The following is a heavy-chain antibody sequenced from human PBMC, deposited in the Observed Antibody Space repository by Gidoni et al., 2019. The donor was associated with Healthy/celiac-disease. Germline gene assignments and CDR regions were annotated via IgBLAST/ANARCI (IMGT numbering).Heavy chain of an antibody. CDR2: INWNGGST. V-gene: IGHV3-20*04. J-gene: IGHJ4*02. CDR3: ARVSSTYYVKGGGNFDY. D-gene: IGHD3-16*01. Sequence: EVQLVESGGGVVRPGGSLQLPCAASGFTFYDSWVSWVRQAPGKGLEWVSGINWNGGSTGYADSVKGRFTISRDNAKNSLYLQMNSLRAEDTALYYCARVSSTYYVKGGGNFDYWGQGTLVTVSS. CDR1: GFTFYDSW.